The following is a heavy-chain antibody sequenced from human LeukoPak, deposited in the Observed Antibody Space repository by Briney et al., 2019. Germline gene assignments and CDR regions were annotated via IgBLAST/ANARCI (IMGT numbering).Heavy chain of an antibody. J-gene: IGHJ3*02. CDR3: AIYSYGNYDTFDI. Sequence: SETLSLTCTVSGGSISSSSYYWGWIRQPPGKGLEWIGSIYYSGSTYYNPSLKSRVTISVDTSKNQFSLKLSSVTAADTAVYYCAIYSYGNYDTFDIWGQGTMVTVSS. D-gene: IGHD5-18*01. CDR1: GGSISSSSYY. CDR2: IYYSGST. V-gene: IGHV4-39*01.